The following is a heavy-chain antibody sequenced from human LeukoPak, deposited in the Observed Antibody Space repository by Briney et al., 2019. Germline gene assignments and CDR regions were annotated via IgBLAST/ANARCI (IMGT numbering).Heavy chain of an antibody. CDR3: VTGGGYYYDH. D-gene: IGHD3-22*01. Sequence: PGGSLRLSCAASGFPFSTYGLHWVRQAPGKGLEWVAVTHADAIHGNNKYYADSVKGRFTISRDNSKNTFYLQMDGLRAEDTAVYFCVTGGGYYYDHWGQGTLVIVSS. CDR2: THADAIHGNNK. CDR1: GFPFSTYG. J-gene: IGHJ4*02. V-gene: IGHV3-30*02.